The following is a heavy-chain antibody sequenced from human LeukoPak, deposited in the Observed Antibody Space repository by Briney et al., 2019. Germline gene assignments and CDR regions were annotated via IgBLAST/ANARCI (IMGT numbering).Heavy chain of an antibody. CDR1: GYTFTSYD. Sequence: ASVKVSCKASGYTFTSYDINWVRQATGQGLEWMGWMNPNSGNTGYAQKFQGRGTMTRNTSISTAYMYLSSLRSEDTAAYYRARGGREVALNNWFDPGSQGTLVTVS. CDR2: MNPNSGNT. J-gene: IGHJ5*02. D-gene: IGHD5-24*01. CDR3: ARGGREVALNNWFDP. V-gene: IGHV1-8*01.